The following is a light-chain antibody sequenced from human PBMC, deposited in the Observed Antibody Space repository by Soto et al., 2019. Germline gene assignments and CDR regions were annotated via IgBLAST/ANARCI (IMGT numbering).Light chain of an antibody. CDR2: RAS. CDR1: QSVLSSSNNLNY. J-gene: IGKJ5*01. Sequence: DIVMTQSPDSLAVSLGGRATINCKSSQSVLSSSNNLNYLAWYQQRPGQSPRLLITRASSRESGVPDRFTGSGSGTDFTLTISSLQAEDVAVYYCQQYYGSPITFGQGTRLEIK. CDR3: QQYYGSPIT. V-gene: IGKV4-1*01.